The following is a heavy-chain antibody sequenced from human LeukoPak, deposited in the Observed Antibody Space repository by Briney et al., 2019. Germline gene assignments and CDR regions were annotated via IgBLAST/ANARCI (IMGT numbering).Heavy chain of an antibody. CDR1: GYSFTNYW. D-gene: IGHD3-3*01. V-gene: IGHV5-51*01. Sequence: GESLKISCKGSGYSFTNYWIGWVRQMPGKGLEWMGIIYPGDSDTRYSPSFQGQVTISADKSISTAYLQWSSLEASDTAMYYCARRYFWSGYYIFDYGGQGTLVTVSS. J-gene: IGHJ4*02. CDR3: ARRYFWSGYYIFDY. CDR2: IYPGDSDT.